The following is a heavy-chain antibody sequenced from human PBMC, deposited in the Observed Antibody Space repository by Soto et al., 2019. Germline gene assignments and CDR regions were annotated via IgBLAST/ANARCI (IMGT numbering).Heavy chain of an antibody. V-gene: IGHV4-39*01. J-gene: IGHJ4*02. CDR1: GGSIGSSSYY. Sequence: SETLSLTCSVSGGSIGSSSYYFGWIRQPPGKGLEWIGSLYYTGTTNYNSSLKSRVTISADKSQNQFSLKLSSVTAADTAVYYCARGPLERVTMVRGVMDLDYWGQGTLVTVSS. D-gene: IGHD3-10*01. CDR3: ARGPLERVTMVRGVMDLDY. CDR2: LYYTGTT.